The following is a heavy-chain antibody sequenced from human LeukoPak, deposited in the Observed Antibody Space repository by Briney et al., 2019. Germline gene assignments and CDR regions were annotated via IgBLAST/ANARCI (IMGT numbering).Heavy chain of an antibody. Sequence: GGSLRLSCAASGFTFSSYAMSWVRQAPGKGLEWVSAISGSIISTYYADSVKGRFTISRDNSKNTLYLQMISLRAEDTAVYYCARDNELDLWGRGTLVTVSS. CDR3: ARDNELDL. D-gene: IGHD2-8*01. CDR1: GFTFSSYA. CDR2: ISGSIIST. V-gene: IGHV3-23*01. J-gene: IGHJ2*01.